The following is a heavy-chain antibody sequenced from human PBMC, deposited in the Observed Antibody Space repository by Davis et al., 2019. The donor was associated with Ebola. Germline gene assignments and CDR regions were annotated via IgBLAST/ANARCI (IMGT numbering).Heavy chain of an antibody. D-gene: IGHD1-7*01. CDR1: GFTFSSYW. CDR2: IKQDGSEK. J-gene: IGHJ6*02. CDR3: ARDNYISAFYYYYFMDV. Sequence: GGSLRLSCAASGFTFSSYWMSWVRQAPGKGLEWVANIKQDGSEKYYVDSVKGRFTISRDNAKNSLYLQMNSLRDEDTGVYFCARDNYISAFYYYYFMDVWGQGTTVTVSS. V-gene: IGHV3-7*01.